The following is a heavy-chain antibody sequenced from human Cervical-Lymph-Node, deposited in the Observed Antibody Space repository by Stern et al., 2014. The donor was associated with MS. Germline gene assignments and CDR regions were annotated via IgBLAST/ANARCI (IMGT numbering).Heavy chain of an antibody. CDR3: ARGGGLVGYFDY. CDR2: ITPVFGTT. J-gene: IGHJ4*02. V-gene: IGHV1-69*06. CDR1: GDTFRSYA. Sequence: QLVESAAEVKKPGSSVQVSCKASGDTFRSYAINWVRQVPGQGLEWMGGITPVFGTTNYAQKFQGRVTITADKSTNTAYMELMTLRSEDTAVYYCARGGGLVGYFDYWGQGTLVSVSS. D-gene: IGHD1-26*01.